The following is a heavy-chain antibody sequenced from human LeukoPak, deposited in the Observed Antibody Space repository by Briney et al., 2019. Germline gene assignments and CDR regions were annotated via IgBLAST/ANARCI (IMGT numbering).Heavy chain of an antibody. J-gene: IGHJ4*02. CDR1: GYTFTGYD. Sequence: GASVKVSCKASGYTFTGYDINWVRQATGQGLEWMGWMSPNSGNTGYAQKFQGRVTMTRNTSISTAYMELSSLRSEDTAVYYCARGYGRAYSYGLGYWGQGTLVTVSS. V-gene: IGHV1-8*01. CDR3: ARGYGRAYSYGLGY. CDR2: MSPNSGNT. D-gene: IGHD5-18*01.